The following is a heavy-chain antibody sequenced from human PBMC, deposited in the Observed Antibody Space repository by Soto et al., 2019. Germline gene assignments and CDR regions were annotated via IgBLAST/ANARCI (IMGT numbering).Heavy chain of an antibody. CDR2: ISYDGSNK. J-gene: IGHJ4*02. Sequence: QVQLVESGGGVVQPGRSLRLSCAASGFTFSSYGMHWVRQAPGKGLEWVAVISYDGSNKYYADSVKGRFTISRDNSKNTLYLQMNSLSAEDTAVYYCAKEFSWGSSSSWYGGWGQGTLVTVSS. CDR1: GFTFSSYG. V-gene: IGHV3-30*18. CDR3: AKEFSWGSSSSWYGG. D-gene: IGHD6-13*01.